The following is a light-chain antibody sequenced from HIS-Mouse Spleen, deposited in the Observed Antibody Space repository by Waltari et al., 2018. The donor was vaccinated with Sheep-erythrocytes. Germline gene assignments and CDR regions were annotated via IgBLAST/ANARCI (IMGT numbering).Light chain of an antibody. CDR1: SSDVGSYNL. CDR3: CSYAGSSTPWV. CDR2: EGS. V-gene: IGLV2-23*01. J-gene: IGLJ3*02. Sequence: QSALTQPASVSGSPGQSITIPCPGPSSDVGSYNLVSWYQQHPGKAPKLMIYEGSKRPSGVSNRFSGSKSGNTASLTISGLQAEDEADYYCCSYAGSSTPWVFGGGTK.